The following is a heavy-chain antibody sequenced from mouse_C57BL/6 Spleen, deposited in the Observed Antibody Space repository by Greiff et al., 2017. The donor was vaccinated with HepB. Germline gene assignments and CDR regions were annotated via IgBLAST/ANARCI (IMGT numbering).Heavy chain of an antibody. Sequence: EVNVVESGGGLVQPGGSLKLSCAASGFTFSDYYMYWVRQTPEKRLEWVAYISNGGGSTYYPDTVKGRFTISRDNAKNTLYLQMRRLKSEDTAMYYCARPWGYDGYYVLYAMDYWGQGTSVTVSS. CDR3: ARPWGYDGYYVLYAMDY. CDR2: ISNGGGST. D-gene: IGHD2-3*01. J-gene: IGHJ4*01. V-gene: IGHV5-12*01. CDR1: GFTFSDYY.